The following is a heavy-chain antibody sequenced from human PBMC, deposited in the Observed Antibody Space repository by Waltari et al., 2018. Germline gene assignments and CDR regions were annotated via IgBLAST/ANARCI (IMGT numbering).Heavy chain of an antibody. CDR2: IVGSGSQS. CDR1: GFSFHSYA. V-gene: IGHV3-23*04. CDR3: AKEYGIVGTYDY. Sequence: EVQLVESGGGLVQPGGSLKLSCRGSGFSFHSYALAWVRQAPGKGLDWVSSIVGSGSQSNYGDSVKGRFVISRDNSKNMIYLQMSSLRPEDTAVYYCAKEYGIVGTYDYWGQGTLVTVSS. J-gene: IGHJ4*02. D-gene: IGHD1-1*01.